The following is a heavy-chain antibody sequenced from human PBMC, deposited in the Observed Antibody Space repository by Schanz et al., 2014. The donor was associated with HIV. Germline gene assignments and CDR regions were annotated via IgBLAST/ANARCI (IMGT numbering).Heavy chain of an antibody. CDR3: ARDDPFDP. CDR1: GFTFSSYW. CDR2: IKSDGSST. Sequence: VQLVESGGGVVQPGGSLRLSCAASGFTFSSYWMHWVRQAPGKGLVWVSRIKSDGSSTSYADSVKGRFSISRDNSKNTVYLQMNSLRAEDTAVYYCARDDPFDPWGQGTLVTVSS. J-gene: IGHJ5*02. V-gene: IGHV3-74*01.